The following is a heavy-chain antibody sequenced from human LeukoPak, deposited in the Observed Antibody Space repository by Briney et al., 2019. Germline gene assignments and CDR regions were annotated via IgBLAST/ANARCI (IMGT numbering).Heavy chain of an antibody. V-gene: IGHV4-38-2*02. Sequence: ASETLSRTCSVSDYSISSGYYLPWIREPPREGLEWIGPIYHSGNTYYNPSLKSRVTISVDTSKNQFSLRLTSVTAADTAVYYCARELAAYSNYPLYFEDWGQGTLVTVSS. CDR2: IYHSGNT. J-gene: IGHJ4*02. D-gene: IGHD4-11*01. CDR3: ARELAAYSNYPLYFED. CDR1: DYSISSGYY.